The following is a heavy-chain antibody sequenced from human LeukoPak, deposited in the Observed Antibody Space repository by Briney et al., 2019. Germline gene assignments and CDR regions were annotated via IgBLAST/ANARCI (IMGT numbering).Heavy chain of an antibody. Sequence: ASVKVPCKASGYTFTSYGISWVRQAPGQGLEWMGWISAYNGNTNYAQKLQGRVTMTTDTSTSTAYMELRSLRSDDTAVYYCARGLTAGLGRYYFDYWGQGTLVTVSS. J-gene: IGHJ4*02. CDR1: GYTFTSYG. CDR3: ARGLTAGLGRYYFDY. CDR2: ISAYNGNT. D-gene: IGHD5-18*01. V-gene: IGHV1-18*01.